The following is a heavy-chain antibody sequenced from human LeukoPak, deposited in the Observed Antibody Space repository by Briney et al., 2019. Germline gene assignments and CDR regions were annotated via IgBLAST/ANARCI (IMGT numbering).Heavy chain of an antibody. J-gene: IGHJ4*02. V-gene: IGHV3-49*04. D-gene: IGHD5-12*01. Sequence: GGSLRLSCTASGFTFGDYAMSWVRQAPGNGLEWVGFIRSKAYGGTTEYAASVKGRFTISRDDSKSIAYLQMNSLKTEDTAVYYCTRDLGYGALDYWGQGTLVTVSS. CDR1: GFTFGDYA. CDR2: IRSKAYGGTT. CDR3: TRDLGYGALDY.